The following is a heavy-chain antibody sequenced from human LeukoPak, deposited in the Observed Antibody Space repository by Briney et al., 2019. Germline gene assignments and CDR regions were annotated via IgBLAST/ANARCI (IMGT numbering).Heavy chain of an antibody. CDR1: GFTFAGYA. CDR2: ISGSGGST. D-gene: IGHD6-13*01. J-gene: IGHJ6*02. V-gene: IGHV3-23*01. Sequence: PGGSLRLSCAASGFTFAGYAMTWVRQAPGKGLEWVSLISGSGGSTYYADVVKGRFTISRDNAKNSLYLQMNSLRAGDTTVYYCARAAQYYYYGMDVWGQGTTVTVSS. CDR3: ARAAQYYYYGMDV.